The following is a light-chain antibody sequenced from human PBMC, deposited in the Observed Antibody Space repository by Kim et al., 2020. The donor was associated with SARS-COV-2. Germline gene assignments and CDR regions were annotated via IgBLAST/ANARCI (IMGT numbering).Light chain of an antibody. V-gene: IGKV4-1*01. J-gene: IGKJ5*01. CDR2: WAS. CDR1: QSVLYSRNHRNY. CDR3: QQYYSTFPIT. Sequence: DIVMTQSPDSLAVSPGGRATITCRSSQSVLYSRNHRNYLAWYQQKSGQPPKLLIYWASTRHSGVPDRFSGSGSETTFTLTISGLQAEDVAMYYCQQYYSTFPITFGQGTRLEIK.